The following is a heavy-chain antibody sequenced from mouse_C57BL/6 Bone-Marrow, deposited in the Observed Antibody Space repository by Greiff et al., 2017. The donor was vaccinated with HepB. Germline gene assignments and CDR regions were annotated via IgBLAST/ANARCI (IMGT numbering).Heavy chain of an antibody. CDR2: IRLKSDNYAT. J-gene: IGHJ4*01. CDR1: GFTFSNYW. Sequence: EVHLVESGGGLVQPGGSMKLSCVASGFTFSNYWMNWVRQSPEKGLEWVAQIRLKSDNYATHYAESVKGRFTISRDDSKSSVYLQMNNLRAEDTGIYYCTGIYAMDYWGQGTSVTVSS. CDR3: TGIYAMDY. V-gene: IGHV6-3*01.